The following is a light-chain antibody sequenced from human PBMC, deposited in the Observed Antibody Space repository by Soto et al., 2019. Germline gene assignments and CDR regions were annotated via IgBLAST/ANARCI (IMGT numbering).Light chain of an antibody. CDR1: QAIANF. V-gene: IGKV1-27*01. J-gene: IGKJ1*01. CDR3: QKYNSPPRT. CDR2: AAS. Sequence: DIQMTQSPSSLSASVGDRVSITCRSSQAIANFLAWYQQKPGKVPTLLIYAASILQSGVPSRFSGTASGTDFTLTNSSLQPEDVAAYYCQKYNSPPRTFGQGTKVEI.